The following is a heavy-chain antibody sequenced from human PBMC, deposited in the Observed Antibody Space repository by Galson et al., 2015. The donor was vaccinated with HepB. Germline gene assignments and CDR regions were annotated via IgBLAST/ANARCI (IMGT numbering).Heavy chain of an antibody. CDR2: IYWDDDK. V-gene: IGHV2-5*02. D-gene: IGHD3-16*01. CDR1: GFSLSTSGVG. Sequence: PALVKPTQTLTLTCTFSGFSLSTSGVGVGWIRQPPGKALEWLALIYWDDDKRYSPSLKSRLTITKDTSKNQVVLTMTNMDPVDTATYYCAHSTLMIRGLNDAFDIWGQGTMVTVSS. CDR3: AHSTLMIRGLNDAFDI. J-gene: IGHJ3*02.